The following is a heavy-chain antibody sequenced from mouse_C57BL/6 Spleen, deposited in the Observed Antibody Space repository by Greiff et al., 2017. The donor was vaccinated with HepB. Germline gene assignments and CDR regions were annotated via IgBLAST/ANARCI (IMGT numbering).Heavy chain of an antibody. CDR2: TNPTNGRT. J-gene: IGHJ2*01. D-gene: IGHD1-1*01. CDR1: GYTFTSYW. Sequence: QVQLQQPGAELVKAGASVKMSCKASGYTFTSYWMHWVKQRLGQGLEWFAETNPTNGRTYYNEKFKSKGTLTVDKSSSTAYMLLSGPTCEDSAVYYCARIKKIVATYFDYWGQGTTLTVSS. CDR3: ARIKKIVATYFDY. V-gene: IGHV1S81*02.